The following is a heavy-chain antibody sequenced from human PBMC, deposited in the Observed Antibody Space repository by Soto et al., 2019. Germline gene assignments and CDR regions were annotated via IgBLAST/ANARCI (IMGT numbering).Heavy chain of an antibody. J-gene: IGHJ6*02. CDR2: IYWDDDK. D-gene: IGHD6-19*01. Sequence: QTTLKESGPTLVKPTQTLTLTCTVSGVSLSTSAVRVGWICQPPGKALEWLAVIYWDDDKRYSPSLKSRLTITKDNSKNQVVLSMTTVDPADTATYYCASGIVVPGTDYYAMDVWGQGTAVAVSS. V-gene: IGHV2-5*02. CDR3: ASGIVVPGTDYYAMDV. CDR1: GVSLSTSAVR.